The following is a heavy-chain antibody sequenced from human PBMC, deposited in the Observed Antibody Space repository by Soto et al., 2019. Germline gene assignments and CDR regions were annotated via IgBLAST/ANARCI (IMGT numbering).Heavy chain of an antibody. D-gene: IGHD2-15*01. Sequence: PSETLSLTCTVSGGSISSGDYCWSWIRQPPGKGLEWIGYIYYSGITYYNPSLKSRVTISVDTSKNQFSLKLSSVTAADTAVYYCARVGSFLLHVDYWGQGTLVTVSS. J-gene: IGHJ4*02. CDR2: IYYSGIT. CDR3: ARVGSFLLHVDY. V-gene: IGHV4-30-4*01. CDR1: GGSISSGDYC.